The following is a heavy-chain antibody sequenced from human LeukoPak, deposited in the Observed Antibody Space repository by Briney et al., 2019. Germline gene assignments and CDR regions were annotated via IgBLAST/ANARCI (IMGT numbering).Heavy chain of an antibody. CDR1: GFTFGTYA. CDR3: AKSLYGGCDY. D-gene: IGHD3-16*02. CDR2: VNGNGGST. Sequence: GGSLRLSCAASGFTFGTYAMRWVRQAPGKGLEWVSGVNGNGGSTSYADSVKGRFTISRDNSKNTVYLQMNSLRVEDTAVYYCAKSLYGGCDYWGQGTVVTVSS. V-gene: IGHV3-23*01. J-gene: IGHJ4*02.